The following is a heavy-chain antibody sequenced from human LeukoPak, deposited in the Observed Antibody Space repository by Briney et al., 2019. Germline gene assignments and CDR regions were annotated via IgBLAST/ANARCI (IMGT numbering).Heavy chain of an antibody. J-gene: IGHJ5*02. CDR2: ISAYNGNT. D-gene: IGHD3-10*01. V-gene: IGHV1-18*04. CDR3: ARDRSYYGSGSYYNGYWFDP. CDR1: GYTFTGYY. Sequence: ASVKVSCKASGYTFTGYYMHWVRQAPGQGLEWMGWISAYNGNTNYAQKLQGRVTMTTDTSTSTAYMELRSLRSDDTAVYYCARDRSYYGSGSYYNGYWFDPWGQGTLVTVSS.